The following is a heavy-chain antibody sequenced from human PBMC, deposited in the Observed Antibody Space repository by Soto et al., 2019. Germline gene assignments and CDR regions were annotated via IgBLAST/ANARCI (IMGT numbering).Heavy chain of an antibody. Sequence: EVQLVESGGGLVKPGGSLRLSCAASGFTFSDYGMNWVRQAPGKGLEWVAFISHSGTAINYADSVKGRFTISRDNAKNSLSLQMNCLRAEDTAVYYCASFSDGDSGDFWGQGALVTVSS. V-gene: IGHV3-21*01. CDR3: ASFSDGDSGDF. D-gene: IGHD4-17*01. CDR2: ISHSGTAI. J-gene: IGHJ4*02. CDR1: GFTFSDYG.